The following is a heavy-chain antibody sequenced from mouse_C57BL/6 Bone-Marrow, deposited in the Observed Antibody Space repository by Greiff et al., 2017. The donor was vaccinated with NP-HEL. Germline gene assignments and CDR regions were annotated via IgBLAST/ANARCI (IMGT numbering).Heavy chain of an antibody. V-gene: IGHV5-6*01. D-gene: IGHD1-1*01. J-gene: IGHJ3*01. CDR3: ARPHYYGSKAWFAY. CDR2: ISSGGSYT. Sequence: DVQLVESGGDLVKPGGSLKLSCAASGFTFSSYGMSWVRQTPDKRLEWVATISSGGSYTYYPDSVKGRFTISRDNAKNTLYLQMSSLKSEDTAMYYCARPHYYGSKAWFAYWGQGTLVTVSA. CDR1: GFTFSSYG.